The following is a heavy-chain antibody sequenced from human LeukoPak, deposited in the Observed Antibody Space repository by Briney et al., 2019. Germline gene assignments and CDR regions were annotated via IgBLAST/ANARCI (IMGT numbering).Heavy chain of an antibody. J-gene: IGHJ4*02. CDR3: AREASYGDYYFDY. CDR2: IKQDGSEK. CDR1: GFTFSSYW. V-gene: IGHV3-7*03. Sequence: GGSLRLSCAASGFTFSSYWMSWVRQAPGKGLEWVANIKQDGSEKYYVDSVKGRFTISRDNAKNSLYLQMNSLRAEDTAVYYCAREASYGDYYFDYWGQGTLDTVSS. D-gene: IGHD4-17*01.